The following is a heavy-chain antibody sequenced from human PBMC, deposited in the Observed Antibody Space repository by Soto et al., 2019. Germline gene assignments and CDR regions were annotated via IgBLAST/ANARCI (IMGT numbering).Heavy chain of an antibody. CDR3: FSSSSSDY. Sequence: EVQLVESGGGLVQPGGSLKLSCAASGFTFSGSAMHWVRQASGKGLEWVGRIRSKANSYATAYAASVKGRFTISRDDSKNTAYLQMNSLKTEDTAVYYCFSSSSSDYWGQGTLVTVSS. CDR1: GFTFSGSA. CDR2: IRSKANSYAT. J-gene: IGHJ4*02. D-gene: IGHD6-6*01. V-gene: IGHV3-73*01.